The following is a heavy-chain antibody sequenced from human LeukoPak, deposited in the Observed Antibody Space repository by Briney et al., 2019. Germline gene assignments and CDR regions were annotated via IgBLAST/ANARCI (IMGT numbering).Heavy chain of an antibody. CDR1: EYTFTSYY. CDR2: INPSGGSP. V-gene: IGHV1-46*01. J-gene: IGHJ4*02. CDR3: ARRGYCISTSCSLDY. Sequence: ASVKVSCKASEYTFTSYYIHCVRQTPEQGLEWMGIINPSGGSPSYAQKFQGRVTLTRDTSTSTVYMDLTSLRSEDTAVYYCARRGYCISTSCSLDYWGQGTLVTVSS. D-gene: IGHD2-2*01.